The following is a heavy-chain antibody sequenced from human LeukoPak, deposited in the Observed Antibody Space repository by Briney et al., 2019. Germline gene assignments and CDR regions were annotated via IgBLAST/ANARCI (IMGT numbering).Heavy chain of an antibody. V-gene: IGHV3-15*01. J-gene: IGHJ6*04. Sequence: GGSLRLSCAASGFTFSNAWMSWVRQAPGKGLEWVGRIKGKTDGGTTDYAAPVKGRFTISRDDSKNTLYLQMNSLKTEDTAVYYCTTDSQGYCSGGSCFSYYYYGMDVWGKGTTVTVSS. CDR2: IKGKTDGGTT. CDR3: TTDSQGYCSGGSCFSYYYYGMDV. CDR1: GFTFSNAW. D-gene: IGHD2-15*01.